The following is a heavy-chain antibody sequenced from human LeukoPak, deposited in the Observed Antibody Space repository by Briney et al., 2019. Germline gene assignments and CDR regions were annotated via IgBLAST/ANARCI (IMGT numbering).Heavy chain of an antibody. CDR2: IWYDGSNK. V-gene: IGHV3-33*06. J-gene: IGHJ4*02. CDR1: GLTFSSYG. Sequence: PGRSLRLSCAASGLTFSSYGMHWVRQAPGKGLEWVAVIWYDGSNKYYADSVKGRFTISRDSSKNTLYLQMNSLRAEDTAVYYCAKLFGDIGVANTPFYYFDYWGQGTLVTVSS. D-gene: IGHD6-19*01. CDR3: AKLFGDIGVANTPFYYFDY.